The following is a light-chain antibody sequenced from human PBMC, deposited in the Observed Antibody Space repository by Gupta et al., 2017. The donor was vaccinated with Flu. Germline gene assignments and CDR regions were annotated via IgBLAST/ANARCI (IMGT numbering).Light chain of an antibody. Sequence: GDRVTITCRASQGISNYLAWYQQKPGKVPKLLIYAASTLQSGVPSRFICSGSGTDFTLTISSLQPEDVATYYCQKYNNAPNTFGQGTKLEIK. CDR1: QGISNY. V-gene: IGKV1-27*01. CDR3: QKYNNAPNT. CDR2: AAS. J-gene: IGKJ2*01.